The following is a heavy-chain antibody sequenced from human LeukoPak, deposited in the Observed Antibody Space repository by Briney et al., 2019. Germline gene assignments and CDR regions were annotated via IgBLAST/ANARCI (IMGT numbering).Heavy chain of an antibody. D-gene: IGHD1-26*01. CDR3: ARGDGVFDY. CDR2: IYTSGNT. Sequence: SETLSLTCTVSGGSISSGNYYWIWIRQPAGKGLEWIGRIYTSGNTNYNPSLKSRVTISVETSNNQFSLKLNSVTDADAGLYYCARGDGVFDYWGQGTLVTVSS. V-gene: IGHV4-61*02. CDR1: GGSISSGNYY. J-gene: IGHJ4*02.